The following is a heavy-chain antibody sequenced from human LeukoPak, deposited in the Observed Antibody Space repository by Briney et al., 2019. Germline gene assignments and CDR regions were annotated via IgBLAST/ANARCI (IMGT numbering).Heavy chain of an antibody. CDR2: IKQDGSEK. CDR1: GFTFSSYW. Sequence: QPGGSLRPSCAASGFTFSSYWMSWVRQAPGKGREWVANIKQDGSEKYYVDSVKGRFTISRDNAKNSLYLQMNSLRAEDTAVYYCARRKFSGSYSSYYYYYYMDVWGKGTTVTVSS. D-gene: IGHD1-26*01. CDR3: ARRKFSGSYSSYYYYYYMDV. V-gene: IGHV3-7*01. J-gene: IGHJ6*03.